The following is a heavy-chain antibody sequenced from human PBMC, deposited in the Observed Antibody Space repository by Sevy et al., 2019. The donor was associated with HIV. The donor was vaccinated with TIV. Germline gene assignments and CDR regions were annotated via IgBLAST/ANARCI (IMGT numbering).Heavy chain of an antibody. V-gene: IGHV3-9*01. CDR1: GFTFDDYA. Sequence: GGSLRLSCAASGFTFDDYAMHWVRQAPGKGLEWVSGISWNSGSIGYADSVKGRFTISRDNAKNSLYLQMNSLRAEDTAVYYCAKDTTSYCSGGSCYGAFDIWGQGTMVTVSS. CDR2: ISWNSGSI. CDR3: AKDTTSYCSGGSCYGAFDI. J-gene: IGHJ3*02. D-gene: IGHD2-15*01.